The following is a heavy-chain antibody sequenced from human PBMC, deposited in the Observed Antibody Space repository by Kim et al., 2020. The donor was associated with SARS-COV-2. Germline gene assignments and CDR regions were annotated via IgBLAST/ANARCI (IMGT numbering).Heavy chain of an antibody. CDR1: GGSISSSSYY. CDR2: IYYAGST. Sequence: SETLSLTCTVSGGSISSSSYYWGWIRQPPGKGLEWIGSIYYAGSTYYNPSLKSRVTIFVDRSKNQFSLNLSSVTAADMAVYYCARHVPIGRNYHGVDVWGQGTTVTVSS. D-gene: IGHD3-10*02. J-gene: IGHJ6*02. CDR3: ARHVPIGRNYHGVDV. V-gene: IGHV4-39*01.